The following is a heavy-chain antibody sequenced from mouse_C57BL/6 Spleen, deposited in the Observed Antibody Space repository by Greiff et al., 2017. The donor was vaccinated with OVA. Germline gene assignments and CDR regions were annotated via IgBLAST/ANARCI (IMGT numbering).Heavy chain of an antibody. Sequence: QVQLQQSGAELVKPGASVKISCKASGYAFSSYWMNWVKQRPGKGLEWIGQIYPGDGDTNYTGKFKGKATLTADKSSSTAYMQLSSLTSEDSAVYFCARREAYYSNYYYFDYWGQGTTLTVSS. D-gene: IGHD2-5*01. CDR3: ARREAYYSNYYYFDY. V-gene: IGHV1-80*01. CDR2: IYPGDGDT. J-gene: IGHJ2*01. CDR1: GYAFSSYW.